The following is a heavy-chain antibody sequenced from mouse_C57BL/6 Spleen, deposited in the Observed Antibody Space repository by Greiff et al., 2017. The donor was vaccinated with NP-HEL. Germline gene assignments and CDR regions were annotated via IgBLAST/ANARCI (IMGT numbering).Heavy chain of an antibody. CDR2: IYPGSGNT. Sequence: VQLVESGAELVRPGASVKLSCKASGYTFTDYYINWVKQRPGQGLEWIARIYPGSGNTYYNEKFKGKATLTAEKSSSTAYMQLSSLTSEDSAVYFCARDYYGSSYNAMDYWGQGTSVTVSS. V-gene: IGHV1-76*01. CDR3: ARDYYGSSYNAMDY. J-gene: IGHJ4*01. CDR1: GYTFTDYY. D-gene: IGHD1-1*01.